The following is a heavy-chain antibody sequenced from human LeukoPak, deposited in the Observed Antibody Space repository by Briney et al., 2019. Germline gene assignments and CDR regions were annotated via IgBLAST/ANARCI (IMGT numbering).Heavy chain of an antibody. CDR1: GFTFSSYA. D-gene: IGHD5-24*01. CDR3: ARDRQDGYSPGDY. Sequence: GGSLRLSCAASGFTFSSYAMHWVRQAPGKGLEWVAVISYDGSNKYYADSVKGRFTISRDNSKNTPYLQMNSLRAEDTAVYYCARDRQDGYSPGDYWGQGTLVTVSS. V-gene: IGHV3-30-3*01. J-gene: IGHJ4*02. CDR2: ISYDGSNK.